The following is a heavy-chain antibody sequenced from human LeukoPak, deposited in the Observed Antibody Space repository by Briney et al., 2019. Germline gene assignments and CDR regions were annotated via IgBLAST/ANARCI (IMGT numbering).Heavy chain of an antibody. CDR3: ATGMWGYCSATSCPLDF. Sequence: GGSLRLSCAASGFTFSSYIMNWVRQTPGKGLEWISYIRSSSSTIYYADSVKGRFAISRDNAKNSLYLQMDSLRAEDTAVYYCATGMWGYCSATSCPLDFWGQGTLVTVSS. J-gene: IGHJ4*02. V-gene: IGHV3-48*01. CDR2: IRSSSSTI. CDR1: GFTFSSYI. D-gene: IGHD2-2*01.